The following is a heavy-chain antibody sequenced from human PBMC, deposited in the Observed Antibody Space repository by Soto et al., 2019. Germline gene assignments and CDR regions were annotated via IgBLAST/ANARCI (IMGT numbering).Heavy chain of an antibody. D-gene: IGHD6-25*01. CDR3: ATHRRYSSGWYYYGMDV. CDR1: GGSISTTTYY. V-gene: IGHV4-39*01. Sequence: QLQLQGSGPGLVKPSETLSLTCTVSGGSISTTTYYWGWVPQPPGKGLEWIGNIYYTGRTYYNPSLKSRVTISVDTSNNQFSLRLNSVTAADTAVYYCATHRRYSSGWYYYGMDVWGQGTTVTVSS. J-gene: IGHJ6*02. CDR2: IYYTGRT.